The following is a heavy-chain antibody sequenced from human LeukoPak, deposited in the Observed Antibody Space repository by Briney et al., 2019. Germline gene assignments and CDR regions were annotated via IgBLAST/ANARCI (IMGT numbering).Heavy chain of an antibody. CDR3: ARALRITIFGVVIGLYYYYGMDV. Sequence: ASVKVSCKASGYTFTSYGISWVRQAPGQGLEWMGWISAYNGNTNYAQKFQGRVTMTRNTSISTAYMELSSLRSEDTAVYYCARALRITIFGVVIGLYYYYGMDVWGQGTTVTVSS. D-gene: IGHD3-3*01. CDR1: GYTFTSYG. CDR2: ISAYNGNT. V-gene: IGHV1-18*01. J-gene: IGHJ6*02.